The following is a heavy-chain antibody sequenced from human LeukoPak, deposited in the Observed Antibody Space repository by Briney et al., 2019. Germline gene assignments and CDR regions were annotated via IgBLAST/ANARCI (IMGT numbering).Heavy chain of an antibody. D-gene: IGHD2-15*01. Sequence: ASVKVSCKASGGTFSSYAISWVRQAPGQGLEWMGGIIPIFGTANYAQKFQGRVTITADESTSTAYMELSSLRSEDTAVYYCARCSGGSWAENNSFQHWGQGTLVTVSS. J-gene: IGHJ1*01. CDR2: IIPIFGTA. CDR3: ARCSGGSWAENNSFQH. CDR1: GGTFSSYA. V-gene: IGHV1-69*13.